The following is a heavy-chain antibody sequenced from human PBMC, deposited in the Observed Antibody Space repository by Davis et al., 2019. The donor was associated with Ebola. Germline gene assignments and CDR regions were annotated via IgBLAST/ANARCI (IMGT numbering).Heavy chain of an antibody. CDR1: GYTFAAHY. CDR3: ARVGDPRFHAMDV. J-gene: IGHJ6*04. Sequence: ASVKVSCKASGYTFAAHYIHWVRQAPGQGLEWVGWIGVYNGKTDYAPKFKGRVDMTADFSTNIVFMDLRSLRSDDTAVYYCARVGDPRFHAMDVWGKGTTVTVSS. D-gene: IGHD3-3*01. V-gene: IGHV1-18*04. CDR2: IGVYNGKT.